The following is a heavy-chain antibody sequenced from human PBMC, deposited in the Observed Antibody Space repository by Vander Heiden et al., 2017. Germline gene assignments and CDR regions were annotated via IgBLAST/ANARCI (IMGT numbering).Heavy chain of an antibody. CDR3: ARGPSSGWLQPPEFGAFDI. Sequence: QVQLVESGGGVAQPGRSLRLSCAASGFTFSIYGLHWVRQAPGKGLEWVAVIWYDGSNKYYADSVKGRFTISRDNSKNTLYLQMNSLRAEDTAVYYCARGPSSGWLQPPEFGAFDIWGQGTMVTVSS. V-gene: IGHV3-33*01. CDR1: GFTFSIYG. J-gene: IGHJ3*02. CDR2: IWYDGSNK. D-gene: IGHD6-19*01.